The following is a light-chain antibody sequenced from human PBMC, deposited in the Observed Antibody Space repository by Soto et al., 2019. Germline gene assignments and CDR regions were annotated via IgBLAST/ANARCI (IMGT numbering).Light chain of an antibody. J-gene: IGKJ1*01. CDR3: QHYRENWT. Sequence: DIQMTQSPSTLSASVGDRVTITCRASQSISSWLAWYQQKPGTAPKLLIYKASTLHSGVPSRFSGSGSGTEFPLTSSSLQPDDSANYYCQHYRENWTFGQGTKVEIK. CDR1: QSISSW. V-gene: IGKV1-5*03. CDR2: KAS.